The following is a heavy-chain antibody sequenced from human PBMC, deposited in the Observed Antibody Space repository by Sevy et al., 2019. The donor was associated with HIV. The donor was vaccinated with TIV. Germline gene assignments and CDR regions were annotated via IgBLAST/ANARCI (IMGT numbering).Heavy chain of an antibody. Sequence: GGSLRLSCAASGFTFSSYAMSWVRQAPGKGLEWVSAISGSGGSTYYADSVKGRFTISRDNSKNTLYLQMNSLRAEDTAVYYCAKCEFGWDYYDSSGPGAYYFDYWGQGTLVTVSS. CDR2: ISGSGGST. CDR3: AKCEFGWDYYDSSGPGAYYFDY. D-gene: IGHD3-22*01. V-gene: IGHV3-23*01. J-gene: IGHJ4*02. CDR1: GFTFSSYA.